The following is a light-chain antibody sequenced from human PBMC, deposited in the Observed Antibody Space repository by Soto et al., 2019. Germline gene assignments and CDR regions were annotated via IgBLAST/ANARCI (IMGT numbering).Light chain of an antibody. CDR3: SSFASTRTYV. CDR2: EVN. V-gene: IGLV2-14*01. CDR1: SSDVAFYNH. Sequence: QSALTQPASVSGSPGQSITISCTGTSSDVAFYNHVSWYQQHPGKAPKLLIYEVNNRPSGVSHRFSGSKSGNTASLTISGLQAEDAADYHCSSFASTRTYVFGTGTKLTVL. J-gene: IGLJ1*01.